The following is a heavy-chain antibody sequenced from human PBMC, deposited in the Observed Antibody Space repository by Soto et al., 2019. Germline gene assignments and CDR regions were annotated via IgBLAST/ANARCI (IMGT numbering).Heavy chain of an antibody. CDR3: ARVMHSSSWSKAPVLGY. J-gene: IGHJ4*02. CDR1: GYTFTSYY. V-gene: IGHV1-46*03. Sequence: ASVKVSCKASGYTFTSYYMHWVRQAPGQGLEWMGIINPSGGSTSYARKFQGRVTMTRDTSTSTVYMELSSLRSEDTAVYYCARVMHSSSWSKAPVLGYWGQGTLVTV. CDR2: INPSGGST. D-gene: IGHD6-13*01.